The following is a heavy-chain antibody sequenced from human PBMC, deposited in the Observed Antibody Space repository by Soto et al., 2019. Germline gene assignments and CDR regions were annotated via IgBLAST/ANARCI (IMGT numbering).Heavy chain of an antibody. J-gene: IGHJ6*02. CDR2: IYTSGST. V-gene: IGHV4-4*07. CDR3: AREGASGFGMDV. Sequence: SETLSLTCTVSGGSIRSYYWSWIWQPAGKPLEWIGRIYTSGSTNYNPSLKSRVTMSVDTSKNQFSLNLSSVTAADTAVYYCAREGASGFGMDVWGQGTTVTVSS. CDR1: GGSIRSYY. D-gene: IGHD1-26*01.